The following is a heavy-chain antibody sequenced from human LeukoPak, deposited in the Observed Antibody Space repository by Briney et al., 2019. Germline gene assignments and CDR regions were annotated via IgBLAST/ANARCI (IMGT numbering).Heavy chain of an antibody. V-gene: IGHV3-7*01. D-gene: IGHD2-2*01. CDR1: GFIFSDFS. Sequence: GGSLRLSCTVSGFIFSDFSTSWVRQAPGKGLEWVAKMSEDGNEIFYVDSVKGRFTISRDNTKKSLYLQLNSLRPEDSAVYYCTRPRGCGSARCNNFDYWGQGTLVTVSS. J-gene: IGHJ4*02. CDR2: MSEDGNEI. CDR3: TRPRGCGSARCNNFDY.